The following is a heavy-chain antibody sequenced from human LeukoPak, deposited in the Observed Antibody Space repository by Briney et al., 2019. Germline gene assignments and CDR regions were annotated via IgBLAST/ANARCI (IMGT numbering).Heavy chain of an antibody. D-gene: IGHD4-23*01. Sequence: GASVKVSCKASGYTFTGYYIHWVRQAPGQGLEWMGWINPNSGGTNYAQKFQGRVTMTRDTSISTAYMELSRLRSDDTAVYYCARWSGRTVVTPVDYWGQGTLVTVSS. J-gene: IGHJ4*02. CDR2: INPNSGGT. CDR1: GYTFTGYY. V-gene: IGHV1-2*02. CDR3: ARWSGRTVVTPVDY.